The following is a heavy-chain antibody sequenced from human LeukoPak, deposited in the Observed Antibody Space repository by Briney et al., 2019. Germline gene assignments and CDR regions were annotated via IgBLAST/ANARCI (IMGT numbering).Heavy chain of an antibody. V-gene: IGHV3-11*04. Sequence: GGSLRLSCAASGFTFSDYYMSWIRQAPGKGLEWISYITSSGSTIYYADSVKGRFTISRDNAKNSLYLQMNSLRAEDTAVYYCARTPVGAALDYWGQGTLVTVSS. J-gene: IGHJ4*02. D-gene: IGHD1-26*01. CDR1: GFTFSDYY. CDR2: ITSSGSTI. CDR3: ARTPVGAALDY.